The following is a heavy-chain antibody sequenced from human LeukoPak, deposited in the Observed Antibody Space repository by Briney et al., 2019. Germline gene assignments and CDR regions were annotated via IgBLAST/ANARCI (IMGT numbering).Heavy chain of an antibody. CDR1: GGSISSYY. CDR2: IYYSGST. V-gene: IGHV4-59*01. D-gene: IGHD4-4*01. CDR3: ARATTVTRGLFDY. J-gene: IGHJ4*02. Sequence: SEILSLTCTVSGGSISSYYWSWIRQPPGKGLEWIGYIYYSGSTNYNPSLKSRVTISVDTSKNQFSLKLSSVTAADTAVYYCARATTVTRGLFDYWGQGTLVTVSS.